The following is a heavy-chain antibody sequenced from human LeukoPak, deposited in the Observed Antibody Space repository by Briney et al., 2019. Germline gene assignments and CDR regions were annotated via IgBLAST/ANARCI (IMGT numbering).Heavy chain of an antibody. J-gene: IGHJ4*02. Sequence: GGSLRLSCAASGFTFSSYSMHWVRQAPGKGLEYVSAISSNGGSTSYANSVKGRFTISRDNSKNTLYLQMGSLRAEDMAVYYCARASSGWYGYWGQGTLVTVSS. D-gene: IGHD6-19*01. CDR3: ARASSGWYGY. CDR1: GFTFSSYS. V-gene: IGHV3-64*01. CDR2: ISSNGGST.